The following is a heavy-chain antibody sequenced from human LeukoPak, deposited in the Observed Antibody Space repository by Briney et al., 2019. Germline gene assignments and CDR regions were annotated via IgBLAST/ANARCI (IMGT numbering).Heavy chain of an antibody. J-gene: IGHJ4*02. CDR3: ARDLGPFREDPVDLRGIAVAEPTLDY. Sequence: GASVKVSCKASGYTFTSYDINWVRQATGQGLEWMGWINPNSGGTNYAQKFQGRVTMTRDTSISTAYMELSRLRSDDTAVYYCARDLGPFREDPVDLRGIAVAEPTLDYWGQGTLVTVSS. CDR2: INPNSGGT. D-gene: IGHD6-19*01. CDR1: GYTFTSYD. V-gene: IGHV1-2*02.